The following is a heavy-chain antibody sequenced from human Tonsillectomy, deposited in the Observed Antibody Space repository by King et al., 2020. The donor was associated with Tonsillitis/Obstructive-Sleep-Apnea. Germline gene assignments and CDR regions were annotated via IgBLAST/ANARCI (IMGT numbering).Heavy chain of an antibody. D-gene: IGHD1-14*01. CDR3: AKDSEEGIGWFDP. J-gene: IGHJ5*02. Sequence: VQLVESGAEVKKPGASVKVSCKPSGYTFINSYMHWVRQAPGQGLEWMGVINPSGGSTTYAQKFQERVTMTRDTSTSTVYMELSSLRSEDTAVYYCAKDSEEGIGWFDPWGQGTLVTVSS. CDR2: INPSGGST. V-gene: IGHV1-46*01. CDR1: GYTFINSY.